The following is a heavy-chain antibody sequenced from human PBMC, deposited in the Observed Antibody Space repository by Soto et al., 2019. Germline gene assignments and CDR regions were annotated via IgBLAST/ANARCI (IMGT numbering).Heavy chain of an antibody. CDR3: ARGRGSSSSLGNWFDP. D-gene: IGHD6-6*01. Sequence: KPSETLSLTCAVYGGSFSGYYWSWIRQPPGKGLEWIGEINHSGSTNYNPSLKSRVTISVDTSKNQFSLKLSSVTAADTAVYYCARGRGSSSSLGNWFDPWGQGTLSPSPQ. CDR2: INHSGST. V-gene: IGHV4-34*01. J-gene: IGHJ5*02. CDR1: GGSFSGYY.